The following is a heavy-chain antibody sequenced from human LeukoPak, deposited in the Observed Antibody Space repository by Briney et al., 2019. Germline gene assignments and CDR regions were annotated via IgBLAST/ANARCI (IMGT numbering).Heavy chain of an antibody. Sequence: PGGSLRLSCAASGFTFSSYGMHWVRQAPGKGLDWVAVIWYDGSHQYYADSVKGRFTISRDNSKNTLYLQVNSLRVEDTAVYYCARGGGRSFGNLDYWGQGTLVTVSS. V-gene: IGHV3-33*01. CDR2: IWYDGSHQ. CDR1: GFTFSSYG. D-gene: IGHD5-18*01. J-gene: IGHJ4*02. CDR3: ARGGGRSFGNLDY.